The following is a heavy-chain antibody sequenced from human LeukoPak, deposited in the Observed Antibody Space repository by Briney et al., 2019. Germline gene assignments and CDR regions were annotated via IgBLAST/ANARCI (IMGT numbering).Heavy chain of an antibody. J-gene: IGHJ5*02. CDR2: ISGSGGST. CDR3: ARGGCSSTSCYPRRGWFDP. V-gene: IGHV3-23*01. Sequence: GGSLRLSCAASGFTFSNYVMNWVRQAPGKGLEWVSAISGSGGSTYYADSVKGRFTISRDNSKNTLYLQMNSLRAEDTAVYYCARGGCSSTSCYPRRGWFDPWGQGTLVTVSS. CDR1: GFTFSNYV. D-gene: IGHD2-2*01.